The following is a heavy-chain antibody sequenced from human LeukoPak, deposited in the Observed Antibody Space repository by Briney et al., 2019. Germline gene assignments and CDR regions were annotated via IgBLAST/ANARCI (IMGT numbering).Heavy chain of an antibody. J-gene: IGHJ4*02. CDR1: GFTFSGYA. CDR2: LYSGDTP. Sequence: GGSLRLSCSASGFTFSGYAMHWVRQAPGKGLEWVSVLYSGDTPYYTDSVKGRFTISRDDSKNTLFLQMSNLRAEDTAVYYCAKSGRPFDYWGQGALVTVSS. D-gene: IGHD1-26*01. V-gene: IGHV3-66*01. CDR3: AKSGRPFDY.